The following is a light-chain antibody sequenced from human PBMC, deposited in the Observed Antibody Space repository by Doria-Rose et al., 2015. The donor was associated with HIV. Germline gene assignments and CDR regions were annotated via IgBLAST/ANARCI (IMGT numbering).Light chain of an antibody. CDR3: HQYGTSWT. CDR1: QSFSSTY. J-gene: IGKJ1*01. V-gene: IGKV3-20*01. Sequence: EIVMTQSPGTLSLSPGERATLSCRASQSFSSTYLAWYQQKPGQAPSLLIYDGSTRATGIPDRFSPSGSGTDFTLTINRLEPEDFALYYCHQYGTSWTFGQGTKVEI. CDR2: DGS.